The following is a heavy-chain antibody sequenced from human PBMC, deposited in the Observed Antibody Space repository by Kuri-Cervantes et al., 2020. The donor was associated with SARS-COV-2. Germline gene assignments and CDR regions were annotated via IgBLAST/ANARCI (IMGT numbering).Heavy chain of an antibody. V-gene: IGHV4-59*10. J-gene: IGHJ3*02. CDR3: ARERYSSGSAFDI. CDR2: IYTSGST. CDR1: GGSFSGYY. Sequence: SETLSLTCAVYGGSFSGYYWSWIRQPPGKGLEWIGRIYTSGSTNYNPSLMSRVTMSVDTSKNQFSLKLSSVTAADTAVYYCARERYSSGSAFDIWGQGTMVTVSS. D-gene: IGHD6-19*01.